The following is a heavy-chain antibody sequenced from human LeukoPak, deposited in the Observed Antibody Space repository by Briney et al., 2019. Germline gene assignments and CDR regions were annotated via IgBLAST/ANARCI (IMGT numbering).Heavy chain of an antibody. V-gene: IGHV3-74*01. Sequence: GGSLRLSCAASGFTFSSYWMHWVRQAPGKGLVWVSRINSDGSSTSYADSVKGRFTISRDNAKNTLYLQMNSLRAEDTAVYYCARGGTIFWRPGMDVWGRGTTVTVSS. CDR2: INSDGSST. CDR3: ARGGTIFWRPGMDV. D-gene: IGHD3-9*01. CDR1: GFTFSSYW. J-gene: IGHJ6*04.